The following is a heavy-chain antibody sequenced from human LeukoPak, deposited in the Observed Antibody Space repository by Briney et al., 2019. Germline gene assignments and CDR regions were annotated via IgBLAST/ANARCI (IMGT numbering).Heavy chain of an antibody. D-gene: IGHD5-24*01. J-gene: IGHJ4*02. CDR1: GFTYSSYA. V-gene: IGHV3-23*01. CDR3: TRVGYIDEGIDY. Sequence: GGSLRLSCAASGFTYSSYAMSWVRQAPGKGLEWVSGISGSGGSTYYADSVKGRFTISRDNAKNSLYLQMNSLRAEDTAIYYCTRVGYIDEGIDYWGQGTLVTVSS. CDR2: ISGSGGST.